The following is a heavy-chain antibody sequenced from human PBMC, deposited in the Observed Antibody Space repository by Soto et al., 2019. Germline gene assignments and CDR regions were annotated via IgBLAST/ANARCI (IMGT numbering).Heavy chain of an antibody. J-gene: IGHJ3*02. V-gene: IGHV5-51*01. CDR1: GYSFTSYW. CDR2: IYPGDSDT. Sequence: GESLKISCXGSGYSFTSYWIGWVRQMPGKGLEWMGIIYPGDSDTRYSPSFQGQVTISADKSISTAYLQWSSLKASDTAMYYCARPNRDGYNSHDAFDIWGQGTMVTVSS. CDR3: ARPNRDGYNSHDAFDI. D-gene: IGHD5-12*01.